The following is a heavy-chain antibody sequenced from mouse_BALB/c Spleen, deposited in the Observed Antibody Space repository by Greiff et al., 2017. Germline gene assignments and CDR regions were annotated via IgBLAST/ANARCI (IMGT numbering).Heavy chain of an antibody. Sequence: EVQLQQSGTVLARPGASVKMSCKASGYTFTSYWMHWVKQRPGQGLEWIGAIYPGNSDTSYNQKFKGKAKLTAVTSTSTAYMELSSLTNEDSAVYYCTRGLVPWSPFDYWGQGTNLTVSS. J-gene: IGHJ2*01. D-gene: IGHD1-1*02. CDR1: GYTFTSYW. CDR2: IYPGNSDT. V-gene: IGHV1-5*01. CDR3: TRGLVPWSPFDY.